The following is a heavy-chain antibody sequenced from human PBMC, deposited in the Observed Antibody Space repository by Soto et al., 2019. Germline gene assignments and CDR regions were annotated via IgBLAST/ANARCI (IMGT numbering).Heavy chain of an antibody. CDR1: GFTFSSYG. CDR3: ASYRSNAFAI. CDR2: ISYDGSNK. Sequence: PGGSLRLSCAASGFTFSSYGMHWVRQAPGKGLEWVAVISYDGSNKYYADSVKGRFTISRDNSKNTLYLQMNSLRAEDTAVYYCASYRSNAFAIWGQGTMVTVSS. V-gene: IGHV3-30*03. J-gene: IGHJ3*02.